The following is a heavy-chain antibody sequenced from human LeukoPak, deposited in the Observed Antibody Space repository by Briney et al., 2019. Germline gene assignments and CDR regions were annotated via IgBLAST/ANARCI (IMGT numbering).Heavy chain of an antibody. D-gene: IGHD1-26*01. J-gene: IGHJ4*02. CDR1: GFTFSNYW. Sequence: PGGSLRLSCAASGFTFSNYWMSWVRQAPGKGLEWVANIKQDGSEKYYVDSVKGRFTISRDNAKNSLYLQMNSLRAEDTAVYYCARGTDSGSYYNPFDYWGQGTLVTVSS. CDR3: ARGTDSGSYYNPFDY. CDR2: IKQDGSEK. V-gene: IGHV3-7*01.